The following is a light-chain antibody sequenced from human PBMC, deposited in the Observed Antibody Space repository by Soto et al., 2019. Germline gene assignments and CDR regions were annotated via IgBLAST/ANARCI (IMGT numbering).Light chain of an antibody. CDR3: QQYTSYST. CDR1: QSISSW. CDR2: KAS. V-gene: IGKV1-5*03. J-gene: IGKJ1*01. Sequence: DIQMTQSPSTLSTSLGDRVTITCRASQSISSWLAWYQQKPGKAPKLLIYKASSLESGVPSRFSGSGSGTEFTLTISSLQPDDFATYYCQQYTSYSTFGQGTKVEIK.